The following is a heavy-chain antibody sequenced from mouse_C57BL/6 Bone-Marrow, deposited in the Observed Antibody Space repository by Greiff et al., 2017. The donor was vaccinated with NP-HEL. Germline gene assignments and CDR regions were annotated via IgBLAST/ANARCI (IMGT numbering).Heavy chain of an antibody. D-gene: IGHD1-1*01. CDR3: ASLYYGSRGYFDV. Sequence: EVQLQQSVAELVRPGASVKLSCTASGFNIKNTYMHWVKQRPEQGLEWIGRIDPANGNTKYAPKFQGKATLTADTSSNTAYLQLSSLTSEDTAIYYCASLYYGSRGYFDVWGTGTTVTVSS. J-gene: IGHJ1*03. V-gene: IGHV14-3*01. CDR2: IDPANGNT. CDR1: GFNIKNTY.